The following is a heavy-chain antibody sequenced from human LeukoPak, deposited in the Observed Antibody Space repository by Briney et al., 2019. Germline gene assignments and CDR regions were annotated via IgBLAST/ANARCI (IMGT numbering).Heavy chain of an antibody. D-gene: IGHD3-3*01. V-gene: IGHV4-34*01. CDR2: INHSGRT. Sequence: SETLSLTCAVYGGSFSAYFWSWFRQPPGKGLEWIGDINHSGRTNYNPSLKGRVTISVDTSQNRFSLKLNSVTAADTAVYFCARGLTTDYTRGYYYYYMDVWGNGTTVTVSS. CDR1: GGSFSAYF. J-gene: IGHJ6*03. CDR3: ARGLTTDYTRGYYYYYMDV.